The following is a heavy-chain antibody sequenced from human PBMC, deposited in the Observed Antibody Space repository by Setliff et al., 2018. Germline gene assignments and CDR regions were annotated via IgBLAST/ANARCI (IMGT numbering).Heavy chain of an antibody. J-gene: IGHJ6*02. Sequence: PSETLSLTCTVSGYSISSGYYWGWIRQPPGKGLEWIGSIYHSGSTYYNPSLKSRVTISVDTSKNQFSLKLSSVTAADTAVYYGPREGGGSGSYYWEVVRGMDVWGQGTTVTVSS. CDR3: PREGGGSGSYYWEVVRGMDV. D-gene: IGHD3-10*01. CDR2: IYHSGST. V-gene: IGHV4-38-2*02. CDR1: GYSISSGYY.